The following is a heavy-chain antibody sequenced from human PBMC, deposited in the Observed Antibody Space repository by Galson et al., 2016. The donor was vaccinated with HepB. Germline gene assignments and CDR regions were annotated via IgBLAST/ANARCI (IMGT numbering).Heavy chain of an antibody. D-gene: IGHD3-10*01. CDR2: ISYHGSNK. Sequence: SLRLSCAASGFSFSSSAMHWVRPAPGKGLEWVAVISYHGSNKYSVDSVKGRFTISRDNSKNTLYLQMNSLRVEDTAMYYCARDGYYYGSGSYGAATYWGQGTPVTVSS. V-gene: IGHV3-30*04. J-gene: IGHJ4*02. CDR1: GFSFSSSA. CDR3: ARDGYYYGSGSYGAATY.